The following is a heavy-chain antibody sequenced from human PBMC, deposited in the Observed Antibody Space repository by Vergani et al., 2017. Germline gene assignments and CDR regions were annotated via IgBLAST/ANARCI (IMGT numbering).Heavy chain of an antibody. CDR2: IIPILGIA. J-gene: IGHJ3*02. D-gene: IGHD3-22*01. CDR3: ARENYYDSLNAFDI. V-gene: IGHV1-69*08. Sequence: QVQLVQSGAEVKKPGSSVKVSCKASGGPFSSYTISWVRQAPGQGLEWMGRIIPILGIANYAQKFQGRVTITADKSTSTAYIELSSLRSEDTAVYYCARENYYDSLNAFDIWGQGIMVTVSS. CDR1: GGPFSSYT.